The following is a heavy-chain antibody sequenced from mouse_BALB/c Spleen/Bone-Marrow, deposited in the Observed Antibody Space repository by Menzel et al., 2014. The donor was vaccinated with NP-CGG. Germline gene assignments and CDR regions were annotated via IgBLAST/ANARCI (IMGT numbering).Heavy chain of an antibody. Sequence: EVQLQQSGAELVRSGASVKLSCTASGFNIKDCYTHWVKRGPEQGLEWIGWIDSENGDTEYAPKFQGKATMTADTSSNTAYLQLSSLTSEDTAVYYCNEGYGNYGYWGQGTTLTVSS. CDR2: IDSENGDT. V-gene: IGHV14-4*02. J-gene: IGHJ2*01. CDR1: GFNIKDCY. CDR3: NEGYGNYGY. D-gene: IGHD2-10*02.